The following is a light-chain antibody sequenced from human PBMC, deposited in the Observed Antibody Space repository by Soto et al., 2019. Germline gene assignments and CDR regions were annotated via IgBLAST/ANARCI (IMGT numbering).Light chain of an antibody. Sequence: SALTQPRSVSRSPGQSVTISCTGTSSDVGGYNYVSWYQQYPGKAPKLMIYDVSKRPSGAPDRFSGSKSGNTASLTISGLQAEDEADYYCCSYAGSYIYVFGTGTKVTVL. V-gene: IGLV2-11*01. CDR3: CSYAGSYIYV. CDR1: SSDVGGYNY. CDR2: DVS. J-gene: IGLJ1*01.